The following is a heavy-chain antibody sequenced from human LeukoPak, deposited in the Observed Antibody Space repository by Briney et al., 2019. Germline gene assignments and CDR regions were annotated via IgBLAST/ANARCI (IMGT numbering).Heavy chain of an antibody. Sequence: GGSLRLSCAASGFTFSSYPMSWVRQAPGKGLEWVSAISGSGGSTYYADSVKGRFTISRDNSKNTLYLQMNSLRAEDTAVYYCAKVRGYSYGPTDYWGQGTLVTVSS. D-gene: IGHD5-18*01. CDR3: AKVRGYSYGPTDY. J-gene: IGHJ4*02. CDR2: ISGSGGST. V-gene: IGHV3-23*01. CDR1: GFTFSSYP.